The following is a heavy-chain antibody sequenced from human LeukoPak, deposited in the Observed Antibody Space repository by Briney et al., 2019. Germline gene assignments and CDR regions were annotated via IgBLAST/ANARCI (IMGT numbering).Heavy chain of an antibody. CDR2: IIPIFGTA. D-gene: IGHD5-12*01. V-gene: IGHV1-69*13. CDR3: ARDQGNSGYDPTYRYYFDC. Sequence: GASVKVSCKASGGSFRSYSISWVRQAPGQGLAWMGGIIPIFGTANYAQKFQGRVTITADESTSTVYMELSSRRSEDTAVYYCARDQGNSGYDPTYRYYFDCWAQGTLVTVSS. J-gene: IGHJ4*02. CDR1: GGSFRSYS.